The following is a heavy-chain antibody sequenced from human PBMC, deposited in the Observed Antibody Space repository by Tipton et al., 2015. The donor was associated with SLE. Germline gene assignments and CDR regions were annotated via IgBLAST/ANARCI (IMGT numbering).Heavy chain of an antibody. Sequence: TLSLTCTVSGSSITSRSYYWGWIRQPPGKGLEWIGSVSYSGSTYYNSSLKSRVTISLDTSKNQFSLKLSSVTAADTAVYYCARHAFAVAYPEEEYFQHWGQGSLVTVSS. J-gene: IGHJ1*01. CDR2: VSYSGST. D-gene: IGHD6-19*01. CDR1: GSSITSRSYY. CDR3: ARHAFAVAYPEEEYFQH. V-gene: IGHV4-39*07.